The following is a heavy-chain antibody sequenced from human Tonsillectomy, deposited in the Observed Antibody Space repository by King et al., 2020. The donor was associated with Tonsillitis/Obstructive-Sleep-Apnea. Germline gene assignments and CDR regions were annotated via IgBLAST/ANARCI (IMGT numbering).Heavy chain of an antibody. V-gene: IGHV4-59*01. J-gene: IGHJ5*02. D-gene: IGHD3-3*01. Sequence: LQLQESGPGLVKPSETLSLTCTVSGGSISSYYWSWIRQPPGKGLEWIGYFYYSGSTNYNPSLQSRVTISVDTSKNQFSLTLSSVTAADTAVYYCARVPRYYDFWSGTPGGWFDPWGQGTLVTVSS. CDR2: FYYSGST. CDR1: GGSISSYY. CDR3: ARVPRYYDFWSGTPGGWFDP.